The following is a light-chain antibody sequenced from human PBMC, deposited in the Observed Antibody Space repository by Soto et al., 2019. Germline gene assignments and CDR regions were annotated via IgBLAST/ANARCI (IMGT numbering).Light chain of an antibody. CDR2: SDN. CDR1: SSSIGSNY. CDR3: AAWDGSLSVYV. J-gene: IGLJ1*01. V-gene: IGLV1-47*02. Sequence: QLVLTQPPSASGTPGQRVTISCSGSSSSIGSNYVSWYQQLPGTAPKLLIYSDNQRPSGVPDRFSGSKSGTSASLAISGLRSEDEADYHCAAWDGSLSVYVFGTGTKLTVL.